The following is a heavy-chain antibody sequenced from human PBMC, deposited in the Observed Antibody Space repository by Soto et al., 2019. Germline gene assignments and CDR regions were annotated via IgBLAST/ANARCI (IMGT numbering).Heavy chain of an antibody. Sequence: QVQLQESGPGLVKPSETLSLTCTVSGGSISSYYWSWIRQPPGKGLEWIGYIYYSGSTNYNPSLKGRVTTSVDTSKNQFSLKLSSVTAADTAVYYCAREVNYGDYRWFDPWGQGTLVTVSS. CDR3: AREVNYGDYRWFDP. CDR1: GGSISSYY. CDR2: IYYSGST. D-gene: IGHD4-17*01. V-gene: IGHV4-59*01. J-gene: IGHJ5*02.